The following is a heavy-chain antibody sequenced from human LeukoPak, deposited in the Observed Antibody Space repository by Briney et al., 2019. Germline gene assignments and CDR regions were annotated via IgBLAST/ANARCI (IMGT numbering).Heavy chain of an antibody. CDR2: IYYSGST. CDR3: ARGEVIAVAGTAISYYFDY. V-gene: IGHV4-59*08. J-gene: IGHJ4*02. Sequence: KSSETLSLTCTVSGGSISSYYWSWIRQPPGKGLEWIGYIYYSGSTNYNPSLKSRVTISVDTSKNQFSLKLSSVTAADTAVYYCARGEVIAVAGTAISYYFDYWGQGTLVTASS. CDR1: GGSISSYY. D-gene: IGHD6-19*01.